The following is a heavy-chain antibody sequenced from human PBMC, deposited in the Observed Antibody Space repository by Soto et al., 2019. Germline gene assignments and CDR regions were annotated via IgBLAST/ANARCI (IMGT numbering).Heavy chain of an antibody. Sequence: GESLKISCKGSGYSFTSYWIGWVRQMPGKGLEWMGIIYPGDSDTRYSPSFQAQVTISADKSISTAYLQWSSLKASDTAMYYCARTSAAGKYYYGMDVWGQGTTVTSP. CDR2: IYPGDSDT. V-gene: IGHV5-51*01. CDR3: ARTSAAGKYYYGMDV. CDR1: GYSFTSYW. J-gene: IGHJ6*02. D-gene: IGHD6-13*01.